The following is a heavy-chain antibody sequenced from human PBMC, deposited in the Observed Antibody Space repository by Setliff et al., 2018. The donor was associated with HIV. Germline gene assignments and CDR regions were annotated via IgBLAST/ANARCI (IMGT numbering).Heavy chain of an antibody. CDR3: ARRMSSGSYYDY. Sequence: SETLSLTCTVSGGSIASTSSYWGWIRQPPGKGLEWIGTLYYSGSPYYNPSLKSRVTIAVDTSKNQFSLRLTSVTAADTAVYYCARRMSSGSYYDYWGQGTLVTVSS. J-gene: IGHJ4*02. V-gene: IGHV4-39*01. CDR1: GGSIASTSSY. D-gene: IGHD1-26*01. CDR2: LYYSGSP.